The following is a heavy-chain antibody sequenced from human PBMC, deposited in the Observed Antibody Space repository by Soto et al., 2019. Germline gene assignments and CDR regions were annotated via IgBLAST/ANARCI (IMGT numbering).Heavy chain of an antibody. V-gene: IGHV1-2*04. CDR2: NNPNSGGT. Sequence: QVQLVQYGAEVKKPGASVKVSCKASGYTFTGYYMHWVRQAPGQGLEWMGWNNPNSGGTNYAQKFQGWVTMTRDTSISTAYMELSRLRSDDTAVYYCARGRYSYGFGLAYWGQGTLVTVSS. CDR3: ARGRYSYGFGLAY. CDR1: GYTFTGYY. J-gene: IGHJ4*02. D-gene: IGHD5-18*01.